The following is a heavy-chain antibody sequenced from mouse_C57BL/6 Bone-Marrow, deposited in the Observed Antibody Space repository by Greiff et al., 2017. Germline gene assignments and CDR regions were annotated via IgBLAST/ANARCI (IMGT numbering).Heavy chain of an antibody. J-gene: IGHJ1*03. CDR1: GYTFTSYW. CDR2: IYPGSGST. CDR3: ARPYYSNYWYFDI. Sequence: VQLQQPGAELVKPGASVKMSCKASGYTFTSYWITWVKQRPGQGLEWIGDIYPGSGSTNYNEKFKSKATLTVDTSASTAYMQLSSLTSEDSAVYYCARPYYSNYWYFDIWGTGTTVTVSS. V-gene: IGHV1-55*01. D-gene: IGHD2-5*01.